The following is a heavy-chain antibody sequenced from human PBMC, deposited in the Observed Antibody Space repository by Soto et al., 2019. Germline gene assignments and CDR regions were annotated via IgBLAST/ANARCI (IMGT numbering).Heavy chain of an antibody. D-gene: IGHD3-3*01. CDR3: ARPTGPEFWSGPPRPVNYYYCGMDV. CDR2: IIPIFGTA. Sequence: QVQLVQSGAEVKKPGSSVKVSCKASGGTFSSYAISWVRQAPGQGLEWMGGIIPIFGTANYAQKFQGRVTITADESTSTAYMELSSLRSEDTAVYYCARPTGPEFWSGPPRPVNYYYCGMDVWGQGTTVTVSS. CDR1: GGTFSSYA. V-gene: IGHV1-69*01. J-gene: IGHJ6*02.